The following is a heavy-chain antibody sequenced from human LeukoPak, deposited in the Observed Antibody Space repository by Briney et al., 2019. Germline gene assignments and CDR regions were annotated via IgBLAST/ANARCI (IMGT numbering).Heavy chain of an antibody. Sequence: SETLSLNCSVSGGSMNSYYWSWIRQSPGKGLEWIGYIYYSGSTNYNPSLKSRVTISVDTSKNQFSLKLSSVTAADTAVYYCARHVWLQPFDYWGQGTLVTVSS. CDR2: IYYSGST. D-gene: IGHD3-9*01. V-gene: IGHV4-59*08. J-gene: IGHJ4*02. CDR1: GGSMNSYY. CDR3: ARHVWLQPFDY.